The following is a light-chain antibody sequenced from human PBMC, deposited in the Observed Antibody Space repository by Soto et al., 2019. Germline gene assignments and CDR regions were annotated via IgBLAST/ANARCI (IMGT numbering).Light chain of an antibody. J-gene: IGKJ1*01. Sequence: ERMKTPSPVTPFLSTGETATLSRGASQSVGSNLAWYQQKPGQAPRLLIFASSSRDSGIPARFSGSGSGTEFTLTISSLQSEDFAAYYCHQYNDWPWTFGQGTKV. CDR3: HQYNDWPWT. V-gene: IGKV3-15*01. CDR2: ASS. CDR1: QSVGSN.